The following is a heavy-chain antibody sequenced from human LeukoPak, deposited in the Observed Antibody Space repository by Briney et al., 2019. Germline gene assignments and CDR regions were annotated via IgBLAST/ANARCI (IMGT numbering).Heavy chain of an antibody. Sequence: SGTSLTLSCAASGFTFSSYAMHWVRQAPGKGLEYVSAISSNGGSTYYANSVKGRFTISRDNSKNTLYLQMGSLRAEDMAVYYCARDGGFGESDYWGQGTLVTVSS. CDR2: ISSNGGST. D-gene: IGHD3-10*01. CDR3: ARDGGFGESDY. CDR1: GFTFSSYA. J-gene: IGHJ4*02. V-gene: IGHV3-64*01.